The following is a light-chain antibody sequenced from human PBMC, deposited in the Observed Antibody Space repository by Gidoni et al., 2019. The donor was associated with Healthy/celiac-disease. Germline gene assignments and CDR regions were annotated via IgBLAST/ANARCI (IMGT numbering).Light chain of an antibody. CDR2: GAS. Sequence: EIVLPQSPGTLSLSSGERATLPCRASQRVSSSYLAWYQQKPGQAPRLLIYGASSRATGIPDRFSGSGSGTDFTLTISRLEPEDFAVYYCQQYGSSPRTFGQGTKVEIK. V-gene: IGKV3-20*01. J-gene: IGKJ1*01. CDR1: QRVSSSY. CDR3: QQYGSSPRT.